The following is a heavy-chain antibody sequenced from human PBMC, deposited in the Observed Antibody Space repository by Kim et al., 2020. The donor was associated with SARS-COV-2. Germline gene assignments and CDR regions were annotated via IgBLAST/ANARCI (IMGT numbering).Heavy chain of an antibody. J-gene: IGHJ3*02. CDR1: GFTFSSYS. D-gene: IGHD3-10*01. Sequence: GGSLRLSCAASGFTFSSYSMNWVRQAPGKGLEWVSSISSSSSYIYYADSVKGRFTISRDNAKNSLYLQMNSLRAEDTAVYYCARDMVRGVPAFDIWGQGTVLTVSS. V-gene: IGHV3-21*01. CDR3: ARDMVRGVPAFDI. CDR2: ISSSSSYI.